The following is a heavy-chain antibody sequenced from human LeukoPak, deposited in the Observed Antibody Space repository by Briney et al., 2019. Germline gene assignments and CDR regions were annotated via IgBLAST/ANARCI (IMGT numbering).Heavy chain of an antibody. Sequence: ASVKASCKASGYTFTDYYMHWVQQAPGKGLEWMGHVDPEDGETIYAEKFQGRVTITADTSTDTAYMELSSLRSEDTAVYYCATFPLPYVEMATIYAAAPFDYWGQGTLVTVSS. CDR2: VDPEDGET. CDR1: GYTFTDYY. V-gene: IGHV1-69-2*01. D-gene: IGHD5-24*01. J-gene: IGHJ4*02. CDR3: ATFPLPYVEMATIYAAAPFDY.